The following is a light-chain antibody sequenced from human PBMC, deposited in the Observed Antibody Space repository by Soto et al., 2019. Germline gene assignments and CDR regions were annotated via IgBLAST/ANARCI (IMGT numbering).Light chain of an antibody. CDR1: QDIRSD. J-gene: IGKJ3*01. CDR2: LIS. V-gene: IGKV1-17*01. CDR3: LQHNSYPFT. Sequence: DIQMTQSPSSLSASVGDRVTITCRASQDIRSDLGWYQQMPGRAPRRLIYLISYLQSGVPSRFSGSGSGTEFTLTISSLQPEDFATYYCLQHNSYPFTFGPGTKVDIK.